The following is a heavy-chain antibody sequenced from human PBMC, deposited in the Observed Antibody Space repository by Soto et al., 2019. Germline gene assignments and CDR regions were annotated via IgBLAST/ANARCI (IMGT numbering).Heavy chain of an antibody. V-gene: IGHV3-23*01. CDR3: AKRRGAGGHFDY. J-gene: IGHJ4*02. CDR1: GFTFTSYA. D-gene: IGHD2-15*01. Sequence: EVQLLESGGGLVQPEGSLRLSCVASGFTFTSYAMGWVRQAPGQGLEWVAVISSGGSTYYADSVRGRFTISRDNSEDTLSLQMNSLRSEDTAVYYCAKRRGAGGHFDYWGPGSPGHRLL. CDR2: ISSGGST.